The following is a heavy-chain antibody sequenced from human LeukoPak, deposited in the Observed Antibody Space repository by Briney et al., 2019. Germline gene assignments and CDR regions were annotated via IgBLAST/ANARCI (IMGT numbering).Heavy chain of an antibody. J-gene: IGHJ4*02. D-gene: IGHD3-16*01. V-gene: IGHV3-64*01. CDR3: ARENPYYDYVWGSYSR. CDR1: GFTFSSYT. CDR2: IGSNGGST. Sequence: GGSLRLSCAASGFTFSSYTMHWVRQAPGKGLEHVSTIGSNGGSTYHANSVKGRFIITRDNSKNTLYLQMNSLRAEDTAVYYCARENPYYDYVWGSYSRWGQGTLVTVSS.